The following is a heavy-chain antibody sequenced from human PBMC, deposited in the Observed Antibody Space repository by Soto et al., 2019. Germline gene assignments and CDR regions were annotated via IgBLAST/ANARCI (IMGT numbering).Heavy chain of an antibody. Sequence: QVHLQESGPGQVKPSETLSLICTVSGGSVNSDTFYWSWMRQPPGRGLEWIGHIYYSGSTNYNPSLKSRVTISIDTSRNQFSLKLTSETAADTAVYYCAREFSNSPEAFDSWGQGSLVTVSS. V-gene: IGHV4-61*01. D-gene: IGHD6-6*01. CDR3: AREFSNSPEAFDS. CDR2: IYYSGST. CDR1: GGSVNSDTFY. J-gene: IGHJ4*02.